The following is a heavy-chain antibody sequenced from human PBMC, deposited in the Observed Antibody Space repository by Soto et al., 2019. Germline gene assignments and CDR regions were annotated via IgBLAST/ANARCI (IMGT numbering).Heavy chain of an antibody. CDR3: ARDIRPTVTTNLNDY. D-gene: IGHD4-17*01. V-gene: IGHV1-69*04. J-gene: IGHJ4*02. CDR1: GGTFSSYT. CDR2: IIPILGIA. Sequence: GASVKVSCKASGGTFSSYTISWVRQAPGQGLEWMGRIIPILGIANYAQKFQGRVTITADKSTSTAYMELSSLRSEDTAVYYCARDIRPTVTTNLNDYWGQGTLVTVSS.